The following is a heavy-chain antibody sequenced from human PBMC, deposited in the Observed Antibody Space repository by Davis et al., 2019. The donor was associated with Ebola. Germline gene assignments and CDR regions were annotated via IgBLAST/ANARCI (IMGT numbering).Heavy chain of an antibody. CDR1: GGSINSGTYY. Sequence: SETLSLTCSVSGGSINSGTYYWGWVRQPPGKGLEWVGTVYYSGTTYYNPSLKSRLAISVDTSRNQFSLRLRSVPATDTAVYYCARQTYSGSGSGFDPWGPGTLVTVSS. J-gene: IGHJ5*02. CDR3: ARQTYSGSGSGFDP. V-gene: IGHV4-39*01. D-gene: IGHD3-10*01. CDR2: VYYSGTT.